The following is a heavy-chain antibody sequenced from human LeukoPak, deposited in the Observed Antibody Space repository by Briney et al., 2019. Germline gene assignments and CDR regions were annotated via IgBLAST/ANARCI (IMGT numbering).Heavy chain of an antibody. V-gene: IGHV3-15*01. Sequence: GGSLRLPCATSGFSFSTFWMSWVRQAPGKGLEWVGRIQSYTDGGTADYAAPVKGRFTISRDDSKNTLWLQMNSLKTDDTALYYCTSDPVSYYGSDTDYWGQGTLVTVSS. CDR1: GFSFSTFW. D-gene: IGHD3-10*01. CDR2: IQSYTDGGTA. CDR3: TSDPVSYYGSDTDY. J-gene: IGHJ4*02.